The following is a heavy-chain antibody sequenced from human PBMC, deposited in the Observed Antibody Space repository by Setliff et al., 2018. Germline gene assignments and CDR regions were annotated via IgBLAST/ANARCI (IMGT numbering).Heavy chain of an antibody. D-gene: IGHD3-3*01. CDR1: GYTFTSYG. J-gene: IGHJ3*02. CDR2: ISAYNGNT. V-gene: IGHV1-18*01. CDR3: ARDSPLQFLEWSTEHDAFDI. Sequence: GASVKVSCKASGYTFTSYGISWVRQAPGQGLERMGWISAYNGNTNYAQKLQGRVTMTTDTSTSTAYMELRSLRSDDTAVYYCARDSPLQFLEWSTEHDAFDIWGQGTMVTVSS.